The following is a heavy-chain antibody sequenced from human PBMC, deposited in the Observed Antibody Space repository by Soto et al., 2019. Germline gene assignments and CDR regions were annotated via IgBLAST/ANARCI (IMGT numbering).Heavy chain of an antibody. CDR3: ARDRIVLMVYAYYYYYYGMDV. Sequence: EVQLVESGGGLVKPGGSLRLSCAASGFTFSSYSMNWVRQAPGKGLEWVSSISSSSSYIYYADSVKGRFTISRDNAKNSLYLQMNSLRAEDTAVYYCARDRIVLMVYAYYYYYYGMDVWGQGTTVTVSS. CDR2: ISSSSSYI. V-gene: IGHV3-21*01. CDR1: GFTFSSYS. D-gene: IGHD2-8*01. J-gene: IGHJ6*02.